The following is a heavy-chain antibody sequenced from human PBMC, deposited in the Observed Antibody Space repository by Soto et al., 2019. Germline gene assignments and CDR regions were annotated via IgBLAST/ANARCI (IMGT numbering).Heavy chain of an antibody. J-gene: IGHJ4*02. Sequence: EVQLVESGGGLVQPGGSLRLSCAASGFTFSSYWMNWVRQAPGKGPEWVANINQDGSDKYHLCSVKGRFTISKDNAKNSLLLQMTRMRAEATAVYYCARSSVTPLTSYFDSWGQGTLVTVSS. CDR2: INQDGSDK. D-gene: IGHD3-10*01. CDR3: ARSSVTPLTSYFDS. V-gene: IGHV3-7*01. CDR1: GFTFSSYW.